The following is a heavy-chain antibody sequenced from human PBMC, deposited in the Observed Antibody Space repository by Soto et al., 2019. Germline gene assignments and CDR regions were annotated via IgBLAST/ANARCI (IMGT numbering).Heavy chain of an antibody. J-gene: IGHJ4*02. V-gene: IGHV4-31*03. Sequence: SETLSLTCTVSGGSISSGGYSWTWIRQHPGKGLEWIGYIYYSGSTYYKPSLKSRVTISVDTSKNQFSLKLSSVTAADTAVYYCARGYGRNFDYWGQGTLVTVSS. D-gene: IGHD5-18*01. CDR1: GGSISSGGYS. CDR2: IYYSGST. CDR3: ARGYGRNFDY.